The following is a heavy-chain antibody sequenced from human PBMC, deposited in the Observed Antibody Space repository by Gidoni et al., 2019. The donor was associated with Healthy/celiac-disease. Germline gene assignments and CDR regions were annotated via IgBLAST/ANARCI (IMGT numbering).Heavy chain of an antibody. Sequence: VQLVESGGGLVKPGGSLRLSCAASRFTFRDYYMSWIRQAPAQGLGGVSDISSSGSTIYYADSVKGRFTISRDNAKNSLYLQMNSLRAEDTAVYYCARDFYVVVTAIPAYWGQGTLVTVSS. CDR2: ISSSGSTI. V-gene: IGHV3-11*01. J-gene: IGHJ4*02. CDR1: RFTFRDYY. D-gene: IGHD2-21*02. CDR3: ARDFYVVVTAIPAY.